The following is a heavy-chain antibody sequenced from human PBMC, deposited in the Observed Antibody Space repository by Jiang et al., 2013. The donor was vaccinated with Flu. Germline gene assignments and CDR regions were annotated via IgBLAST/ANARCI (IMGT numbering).Heavy chain of an antibody. CDR2: ISHSGTT. CDR1: GGSIESSDW. V-gene: IGHV4-4*02. CDR3: RRGYFDI. J-gene: IGHJ2*01. Sequence: GLVKPSGTLSLTCAVSGGSIESSDWWSWVRQPPGKGLEWIGEISHSGTTNYNPSLKSRVLISVDKSKNQFSLNLTSVTAADTAVYYCRRGYFDIWGRGTLVTVSS.